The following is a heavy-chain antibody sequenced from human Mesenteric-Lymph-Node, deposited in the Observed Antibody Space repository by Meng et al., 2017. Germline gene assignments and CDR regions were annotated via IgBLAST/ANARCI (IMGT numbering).Heavy chain of an antibody. CDR1: GGSISSSNW. D-gene: IGHD1-26*01. V-gene: IGHV4-4*02. CDR2: IYHSGST. Sequence: VERQASGPGLVKPSGTLSLTCTVSGGSISSSNWWRWVRQPPGKGLEWIGEIYHSGSTNYNPSLKSRVTISVDKSKNQFSLQLNSVTPEDTAVYYCARVAVGISSFDYWGQGTLVTVSS. J-gene: IGHJ4*02. CDR3: ARVAVGISSFDY.